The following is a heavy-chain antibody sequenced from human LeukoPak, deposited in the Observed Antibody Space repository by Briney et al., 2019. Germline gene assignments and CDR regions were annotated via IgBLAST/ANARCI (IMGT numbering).Heavy chain of an antibody. CDR1: GFTFSSYW. CDR3: ARVAAASGAFDI. V-gene: IGHV3-74*01. D-gene: IGHD6-13*01. CDR2: IKSDGSST. J-gene: IGHJ3*02. Sequence: HSGGSLRLSCAASGFTFSSYWMHWVRQAPGKGLVWVSRIKSDGSSTSYADSVKGRFTISRDNAKNTLYLQMNSLRAEDTAVYYCARVAAASGAFDIWGQGTMVTVSS.